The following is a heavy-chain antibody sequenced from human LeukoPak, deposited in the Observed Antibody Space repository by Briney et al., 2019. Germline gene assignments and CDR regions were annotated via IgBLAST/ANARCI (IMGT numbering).Heavy chain of an antibody. V-gene: IGHV4-39*07. CDR2: IYYSGST. D-gene: IGHD6-13*01. Sequence: SETLSLTCTVSGGSISSSSYYWGWIRQPPGKGLEWIGSIYYSGSTYYNPSLKSRVTISVDTSKNQFSLKLSSVTAADTAVYYCARAYSSSWYDYWGQGTLVTVSS. CDR3: ARAYSSSWYDY. CDR1: GGSISSSSYY. J-gene: IGHJ4*02.